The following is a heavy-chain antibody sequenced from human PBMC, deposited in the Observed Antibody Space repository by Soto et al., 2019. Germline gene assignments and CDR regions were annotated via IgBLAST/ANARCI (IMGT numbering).Heavy chain of an antibody. D-gene: IGHD5-12*01. J-gene: IGHJ6*02. Sequence: EVQLVESGGGLVQPGGSLRLSCAAAGFAFDSHWMHWVRQAPGKGVVWVSRINGDGSSTFYADSVKGRFTISRDNARNTVYLQMNSLRAEDTAVYYCARGIQWRYGMDVWGQGTTVTVSS. CDR3: ARGIQWRYGMDV. CDR1: GFAFDSHW. V-gene: IGHV3-74*01. CDR2: INGDGSST.